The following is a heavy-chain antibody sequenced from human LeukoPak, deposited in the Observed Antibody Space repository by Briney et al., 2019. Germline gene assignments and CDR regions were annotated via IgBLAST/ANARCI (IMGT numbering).Heavy chain of an antibody. Sequence: GGSLRFSCVASGFTFSSYAMSWVRQAPGKGLEWVSVVSGSGITTYYADSVKGRFTISRDNSKNTLYLQMNSLRAEDTAVYYCAKYGGSSATVNWFDPWGQGTLVTVSS. CDR3: AKYGGSSATVNWFDP. J-gene: IGHJ5*02. CDR1: GFTFSSYA. V-gene: IGHV3-23*01. D-gene: IGHD1-26*01. CDR2: VSGSGITT.